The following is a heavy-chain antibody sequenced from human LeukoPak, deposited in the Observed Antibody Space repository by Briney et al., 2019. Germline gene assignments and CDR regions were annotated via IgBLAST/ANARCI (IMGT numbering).Heavy chain of an antibody. CDR2: IFYSGRT. V-gene: IGHV4-59*01. D-gene: IGHD5-18*01. CDR3: ARAGGGNTAMDLDY. J-gene: IGHJ4*02. CDR1: GVSISSYY. Sequence: KPSETLSLTCTVSGVSISSYYWSWIRQPPGKGLEWIGYIFYSGRTSYNPSLKSRVTISLDTSKNQFSLMLSSVTAADTAFYYWARAGGGNTAMDLDYWGQGTLVTVSS.